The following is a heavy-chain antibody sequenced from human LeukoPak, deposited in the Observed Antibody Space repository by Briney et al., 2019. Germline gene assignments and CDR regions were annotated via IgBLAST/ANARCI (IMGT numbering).Heavy chain of an antibody. V-gene: IGHV3-7*03. J-gene: IGHJ3*02. CDR1: GFTFSSYW. CDR2: IKQDESEE. D-gene: IGHD3-16*01. Sequence: GGSLRLSCAASGFTFSSYWMSWVRQAPGKGLEWVANIKQDESEEYYADSVKGRFTISGDNAKNSLYLQMNSLRPEDSAMYYCARELWELDAFDIWGQGTMVIVSS. CDR3: ARELWELDAFDI.